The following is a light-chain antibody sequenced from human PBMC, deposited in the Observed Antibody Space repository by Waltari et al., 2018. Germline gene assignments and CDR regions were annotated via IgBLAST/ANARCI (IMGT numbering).Light chain of an antibody. Sequence: TQSPATLSVSPGERATLSCRTSQTIGFSLAWYQQKPGQAPRLLIYHASTRATGIPDRFSGSGSESDFTLTISSLQSEDVAVYYCQQYNNWPPGTFGQGTKVEI. J-gene: IGKJ1*01. CDR3: QQYNNWPPGT. CDR1: QTIGFS. V-gene: IGKV3-15*01. CDR2: HAS.